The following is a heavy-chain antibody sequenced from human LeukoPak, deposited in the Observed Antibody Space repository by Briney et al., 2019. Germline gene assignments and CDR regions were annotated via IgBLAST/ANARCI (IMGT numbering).Heavy chain of an antibody. D-gene: IGHD3-10*01. Sequence: ASVKVSCKASGYTFTNLYIHWVRQAPGQGLEWMGWINPKSGGPNYALKFQGRVVMTRDTSISTAYMELTGLTSDDTAVYYCAREYFYGSGSYYTRGWFDPWGQGTLVAVST. V-gene: IGHV1-2*02. CDR2: INPKSGGP. CDR1: GYTFTNLY. J-gene: IGHJ5*02. CDR3: AREYFYGSGSYYTRGWFDP.